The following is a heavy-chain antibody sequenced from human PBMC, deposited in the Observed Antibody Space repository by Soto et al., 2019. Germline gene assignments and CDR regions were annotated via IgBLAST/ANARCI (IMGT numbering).Heavy chain of an antibody. Sequence: GGSLRLSCAASGLTFDDYAMHWVRQAPGKGLEWVSGISWNSGSIGYADSVKGRFTISRDNAKNSLYLQMNSLRAEDTALYYCAKGPRDTAMAPSDYWGQGTLVTVSS. CDR1: GLTFDDYA. J-gene: IGHJ4*02. V-gene: IGHV3-9*01. CDR3: AKGPRDTAMAPSDY. D-gene: IGHD5-18*01. CDR2: ISWNSGSI.